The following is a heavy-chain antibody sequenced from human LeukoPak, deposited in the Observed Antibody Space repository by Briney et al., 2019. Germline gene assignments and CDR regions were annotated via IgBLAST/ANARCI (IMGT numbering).Heavy chain of an antibody. Sequence: SETLSLTCTVSGGSISSDYWSWIRQPTGKGLEWIGLIYSSGSTDYNPSLKSRVSMSVDTSKNQFSLRLSSVTAADTAVYFCAREATPPLPAAMLSGFDPWGQGTLVTVSS. CDR2: IYSSGST. D-gene: IGHD2-2*01. J-gene: IGHJ5*02. CDR3: AREATPPLPAAMLSGFDP. V-gene: IGHV4-4*07. CDR1: GGSISSDY.